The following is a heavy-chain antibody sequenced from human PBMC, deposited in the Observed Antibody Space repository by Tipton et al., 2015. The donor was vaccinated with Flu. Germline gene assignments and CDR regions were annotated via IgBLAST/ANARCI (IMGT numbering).Heavy chain of an antibody. D-gene: IGHD2-15*01. CDR2: IYTGGST. CDR3: ARQVDSATDYFDL. J-gene: IGHJ5*02. V-gene: IGHV3-53*01. Sequence: QLVQSGGGLIQPGGSLRLSCAASGLTVSSNYISWVRQAPGKGLQWVSVIYTGGSTYYTPSVRGRFTVSKDNSKNTVYLQMNSLRAEDTALYYCARQVDSATDYFDLWVQGTLVTVSS. CDR1: GLTVSSNY.